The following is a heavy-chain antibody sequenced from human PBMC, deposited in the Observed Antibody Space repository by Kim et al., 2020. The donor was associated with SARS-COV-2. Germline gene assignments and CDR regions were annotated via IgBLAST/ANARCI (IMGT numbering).Heavy chain of an antibody. V-gene: IGHV1-24*01. J-gene: IGHJ5*02. D-gene: IGHD3-9*01. CDR2: FDPEDGET. CDR3: ATRLRYFDWLSEYNWFDP. CDR1: GYTLTELS. Sequence: ASVKVSCKVSGYTLTELSMHWVRQAPGKGLEWMGGFDPEDGETIYAQKFQGRVTMTEDTSTDTAYMELSSLRSEDTAVYYCATRLRYFDWLSEYNWFDPWGQGTLVTVSS.